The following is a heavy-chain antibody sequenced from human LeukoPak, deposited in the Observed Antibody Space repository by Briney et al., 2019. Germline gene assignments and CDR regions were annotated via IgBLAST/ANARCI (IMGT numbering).Heavy chain of an antibody. J-gene: IGHJ4*02. CDR3: ARDRGYSYGYGFDY. D-gene: IGHD5-18*01. CDR2: INWNGGST. CDR1: GFTFDDYG. V-gene: IGHV3-20*04. Sequence: PGGSLRLSCAASGFTFDDYGMSWVRQAPGKGLEWVSGINWNGGSTGYADSVKGRFTISRDNAKNSLYLQMNSLRAEDTALYYCARDRGYSYGYGFDYWGQGTLVTVSS.